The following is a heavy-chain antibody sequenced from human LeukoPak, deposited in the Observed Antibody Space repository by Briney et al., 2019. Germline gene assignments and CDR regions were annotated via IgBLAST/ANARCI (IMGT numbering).Heavy chain of an antibody. V-gene: IGHV1-2*02. CDR1: GYTFTGYY. Sequence: ASVKVSCKASGYTFTGYYMHWVRQAPGQGLEWMGWINPNSGGTNYAQKFQGRVTMTRDTSISTAYMELSRLRSDDTAVYYCARDPADSGSVLWVIPIWYFDLCGRGTLVTVAS. CDR3: ARDPADSGSVLWVIPIWYFDL. CDR2: INPNSGGT. D-gene: IGHD1-26*01. J-gene: IGHJ2*01.